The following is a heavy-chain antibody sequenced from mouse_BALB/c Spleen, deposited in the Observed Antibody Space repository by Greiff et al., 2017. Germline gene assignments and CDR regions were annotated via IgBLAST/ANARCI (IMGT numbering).Heavy chain of an antibody. CDR3: ARYYYGNYDAMDY. V-gene: IGHV5-17*02. CDR2: ISSGSSTI. CDR1: GFTFSSFG. D-gene: IGHD2-1*01. J-gene: IGHJ4*01. Sequence: EVQLVESGGGLVKPGGSLKLSCAASGFTFSSFGMHWVRQAPEKGLEWVAYISSGSSTIYYADTVKGRFTISRDNPKNTLFLQMTSLRSEDTAMYYCARYYYGNYDAMDYWGQGTSVTVSS.